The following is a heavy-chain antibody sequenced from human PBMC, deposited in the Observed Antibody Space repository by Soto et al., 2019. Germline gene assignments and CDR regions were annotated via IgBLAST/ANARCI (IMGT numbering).Heavy chain of an antibody. V-gene: IGHV3-64*01. CDR3: AARYCTSSRCFHFDY. CDR2: ISGDGTST. J-gene: IGHJ4*02. Sequence: EVQLVESGGGLVQPGGSLRLSCAASGFTFSTYGMHWVRQAPGKGLEYVSAISGDGTSTYYANSVKGRFTISRDNSKNTVYLQMGSLRAEDMAVYYCAARYCTSSRCFHFDYWGQGALVTVSS. D-gene: IGHD2-2*01. CDR1: GFTFSTYG.